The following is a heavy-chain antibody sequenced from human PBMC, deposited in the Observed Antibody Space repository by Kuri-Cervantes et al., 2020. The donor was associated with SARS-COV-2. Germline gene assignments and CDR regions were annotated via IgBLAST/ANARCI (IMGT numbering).Heavy chain of an antibody. CDR1: GFTFSSYG. Sequence: GESLKISCAASGFTFSSYGMHWVRQAPGKGLEWVAVISYDTRNKYYADSVKGRFTISRDNSKNTLYLQVNSLRAEDTAVYYCAKIPFYDSSGYYSNYWGQGTLVTVSS. CDR2: ISYDTRNK. J-gene: IGHJ4*02. V-gene: IGHV3-30*18. D-gene: IGHD3-22*01. CDR3: AKIPFYDSSGYYSNY.